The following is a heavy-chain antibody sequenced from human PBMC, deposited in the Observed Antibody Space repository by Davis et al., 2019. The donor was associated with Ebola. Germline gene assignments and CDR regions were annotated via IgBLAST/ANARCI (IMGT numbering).Heavy chain of an antibody. CDR3: IRGSRGWYFDL. J-gene: IGHJ2*01. D-gene: IGHD3-10*01. V-gene: IGHV6-1*01. Sequence: SQTLSLTCAISGDSVSSNSAAWNWMRQSPSRGLEWLGRPYYRSKWYNDYAVSVKSRITINPDTSKNQFSLQLNSVTPEDTAVYYCIRGSRGWYFDLWGRGTLVTVSS. CDR2: PYYRSKWYN. CDR1: GDSVSSNSAA.